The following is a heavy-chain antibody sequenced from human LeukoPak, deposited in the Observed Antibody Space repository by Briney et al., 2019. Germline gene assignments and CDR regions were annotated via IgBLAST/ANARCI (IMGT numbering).Heavy chain of an antibody. CDR1: GGSISSGGYY. J-gene: IGHJ2*01. D-gene: IGHD3-22*01. V-gene: IGHV4-30-2*01. Sequence: SETLSLTCTVSGGSISSGGYYWSWIRHPPGKGLEWIGYIYHSGSTSYKSSLKSRVTISVDMSKNQFSLKLSSVIAADTAVYYCARDRAAYYFDSSGSVRGYFDLWGRGTLVTVSS. CDR3: ARDRAAYYFDSSGSVRGYFDL. CDR2: IYHSGST.